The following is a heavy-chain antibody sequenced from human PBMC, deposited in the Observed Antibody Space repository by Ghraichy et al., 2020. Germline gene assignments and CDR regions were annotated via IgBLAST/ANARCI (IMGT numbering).Heavy chain of an antibody. CDR2: ISSSSSTI. CDR1: GFTFSSYS. D-gene: IGHD1-26*01. Sequence: GGSLRLSCAASGFTFSSYSMNWVRQAPGKGLEWISYISSSSSTIYYADSVKGRFTISRDNAKNSLYLQMNSLRAEDTAVYYCAKNLGESYYYYGMDVWGQGTTVTVSS. J-gene: IGHJ6*02. CDR3: AKNLGESYYYYGMDV. V-gene: IGHV3-48*01.